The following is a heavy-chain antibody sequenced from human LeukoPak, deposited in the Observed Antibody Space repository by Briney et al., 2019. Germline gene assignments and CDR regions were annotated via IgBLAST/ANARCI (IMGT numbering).Heavy chain of an antibody. V-gene: IGHV3-30*18. Sequence: GGSLRLSCAASGFTFSSYGMHWVRQAPGKGLEWVAVISYDGSNKYYADSVKGRFAISRDNSTNTLYLQMNSLRAEDTAVHYCAKDQYGGNSDYYYGMDVWGQGTTVTVSS. CDR3: AKDQYGGNSDYYYGMDV. J-gene: IGHJ6*02. D-gene: IGHD4-23*01. CDR1: GFTFSSYG. CDR2: ISYDGSNK.